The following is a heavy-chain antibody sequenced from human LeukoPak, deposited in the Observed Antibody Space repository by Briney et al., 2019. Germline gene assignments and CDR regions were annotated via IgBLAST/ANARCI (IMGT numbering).Heavy chain of an antibody. D-gene: IGHD1-26*01. CDR1: GGSISSYY. V-gene: IGHV4-59*12. J-gene: IGHJ4*02. CDR2: IYYSGST. Sequence: SETLSLTCTVSGGSISSYYWSWIRQPPGKGLEWTGYIYYSGSTSYNPSLKSRVTISVDTSKNQFFLKLNSVTAADTAVYYCAREAGIIVGAGKIDYWGQGTLVTVSS. CDR3: AREAGIIVGAGKIDY.